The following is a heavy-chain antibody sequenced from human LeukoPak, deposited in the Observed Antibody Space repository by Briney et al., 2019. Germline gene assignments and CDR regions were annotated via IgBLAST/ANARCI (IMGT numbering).Heavy chain of an antibody. CDR3: ARGRCSSSCSNWFDP. V-gene: IGHV1-18*01. Sequence: ASVKVSCKASGYTFTSYGISWVRQAPGQGLEWMGWIIAYNVNSNYAHKLQGRVTMTTDTSTSTAYMELRSLRSDDTAVYYCARGRCSSSCSNWFDPWGQGTLVTVSS. CDR1: GYTFTSYG. D-gene: IGHD6-13*01. CDR2: IIAYNVNS. J-gene: IGHJ5*02.